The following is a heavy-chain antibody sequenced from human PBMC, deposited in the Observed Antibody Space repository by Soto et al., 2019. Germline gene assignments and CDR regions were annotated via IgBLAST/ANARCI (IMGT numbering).Heavy chain of an antibody. D-gene: IGHD6-19*01. CDR3: ARVVRAVAGYYYYGMDV. J-gene: IGHJ6*02. CDR2: INHSGST. Sequence: QVQLQQWGAGLLKPSETLSLTCAVYGGSFSGYYWSWIRQPPGKGLEWLGEINHSGSTNYNPSLKSRVTISVDTSKNQFSLKLSSVTAADTAVYYCARVVRAVAGYYYYGMDVWGQGTTVTVSS. V-gene: IGHV4-34*01. CDR1: GGSFSGYY.